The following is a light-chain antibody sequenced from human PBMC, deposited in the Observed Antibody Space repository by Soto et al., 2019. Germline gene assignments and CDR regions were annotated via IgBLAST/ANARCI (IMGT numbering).Light chain of an antibody. CDR3: QQYNDWPPIT. CDR1: QSVSSN. J-gene: IGKJ5*01. CDR2: DAS. Sequence: EIVLTQSAATLSWSPGERATLSFMASQSVSSNLAWYQQKPGQAPRLLIYDASTRATVIPARFSGSGSGTEFTLTISSLQSEDFAVYYCQQYNDWPPITFGQGTRLEIK. V-gene: IGKV3-15*01.